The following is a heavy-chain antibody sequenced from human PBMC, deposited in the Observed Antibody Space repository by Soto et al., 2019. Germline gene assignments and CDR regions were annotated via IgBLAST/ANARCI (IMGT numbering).Heavy chain of an antibody. CDR3: AKDPPLRMVRGVNVGY. CDR2: ISGSGGST. J-gene: IGHJ4*02. V-gene: IGHV3-23*01. D-gene: IGHD3-10*01. CDR1: GFTFSSYA. Sequence: GGSLRLSCAASGFTFSSYAMSWVRQAPGKGLEWVSAISGSGGSTYYADSVKGRFTISRDNSKNTLYLQMNSLRAEDTAVYYCAKDPPLRMVRGVNVGYWGQGTLVTVSS.